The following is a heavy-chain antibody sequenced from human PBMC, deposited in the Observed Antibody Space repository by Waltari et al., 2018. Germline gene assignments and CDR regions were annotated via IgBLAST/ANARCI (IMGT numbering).Heavy chain of an antibody. V-gene: IGHV3-7*01. CDR1: GFSIGNYW. CDR3: ARDANYHDGASYYDVFDI. D-gene: IGHD2-8*01. Sequence: EVQLVESGGGLVQPGGSLRLSCAASGFSIGNYWMTWLRQAPGKGLEWGDNIKGDATKINCVDSVKGRFTVSRDNAENSLSLQMNYLSAEDSAVYFCARDANYHDGASYYDVFDIWGQGALVTVSS. CDR2: IKGDATKI. J-gene: IGHJ3*02.